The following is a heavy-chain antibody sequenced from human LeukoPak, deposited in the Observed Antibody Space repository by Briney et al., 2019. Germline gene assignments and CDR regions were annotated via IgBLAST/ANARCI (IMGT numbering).Heavy chain of an antibody. CDR3: AREGSGYYLTH. Sequence: GPLRLSCAASGFTFSSYWMSWVRQAPGKGLEWVANIKQDGSEKYYVDSVKGRFTISRDNAKNSLYLHVSSLRAEDTAVYCCAREGSGYYLTHWGQGTLVTVSS. CDR2: IKQDGSEK. J-gene: IGHJ4*02. D-gene: IGHD3-3*01. V-gene: IGHV3-7*01. CDR1: GFTFSSYW.